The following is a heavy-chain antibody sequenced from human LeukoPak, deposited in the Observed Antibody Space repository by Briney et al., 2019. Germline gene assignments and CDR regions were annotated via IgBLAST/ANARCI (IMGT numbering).Heavy chain of an antibody. CDR1: GFTFSSYE. CDR3: ARDTGYIRFDP. CDR2: ISSSGSTI. Sequence: GGSLRLSCAASGFTFSSYEMNWVRQAPGNGLEWLSYISSSGSTIYYADSVKGRFTISRDNAKSSLYLQMNSLRAEDTAVYYCARDTGYIRFDPWGQGTLVTVSS. J-gene: IGHJ5*02. V-gene: IGHV3-48*03. D-gene: IGHD5-12*01.